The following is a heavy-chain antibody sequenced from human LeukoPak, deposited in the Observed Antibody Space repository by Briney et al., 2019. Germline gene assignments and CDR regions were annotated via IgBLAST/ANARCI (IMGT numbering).Heavy chain of an antibody. CDR3: ARGTIAAAGYYYFDY. Sequence: PGGSLRLSCAASGFTFSSYWMHWVRQAPGKGLVWVSRIHIDGSSTTYADSVKGRFTISRDNAKNSLYLQMNSLRAEDTAVYYCARGTIAAAGYYYFDYWGQGTQVTVSS. CDR1: GFTFSSYW. CDR2: IHIDGSST. J-gene: IGHJ4*02. D-gene: IGHD6-13*01. V-gene: IGHV3-74*01.